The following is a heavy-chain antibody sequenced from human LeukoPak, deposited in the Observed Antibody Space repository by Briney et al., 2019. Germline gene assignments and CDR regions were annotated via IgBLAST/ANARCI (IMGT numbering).Heavy chain of an antibody. CDR1: GFTFSGYP. J-gene: IGHJ4*02. CDR2: ISYDGSNK. Sequence: GGSLRLSCAASGFTFSGYPIHWVRQAPGKGLEWVAVISYDGSNKYYADSVKGRFTISRDNSKNTLYLQMNSLRAEDTAVYYCAREPVYGDYALYDYWGQGTLVTVSS. D-gene: IGHD4-17*01. CDR3: AREPVYGDYALYDY. V-gene: IGHV3-30-3*01.